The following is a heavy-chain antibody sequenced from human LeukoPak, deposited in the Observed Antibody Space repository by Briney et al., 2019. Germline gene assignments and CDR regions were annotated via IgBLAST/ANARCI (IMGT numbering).Heavy chain of an antibody. CDR3: ARDLYDILTGWWYNWFDP. D-gene: IGHD3-9*01. Sequence: ASVKVSCKASGYTFTGYYMHWVRQAPGQGLEWMGWINPNSGGTNYAQKFQGRVTMTRDTSISTAYMELSRLRSDDTAVYYCARDLYDILTGWWYNWFDPWGQGTLVTVSS. V-gene: IGHV1-2*02. CDR2: INPNSGGT. J-gene: IGHJ5*02. CDR1: GYTFTGYY.